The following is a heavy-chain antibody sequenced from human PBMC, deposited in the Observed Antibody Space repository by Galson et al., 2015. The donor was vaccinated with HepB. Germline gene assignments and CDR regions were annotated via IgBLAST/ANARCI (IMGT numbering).Heavy chain of an antibody. CDR3: ARDLFSSGWSPFNY. CDR1: GYTFTSYG. CDR2: ISTYNGNT. J-gene: IGHJ4*02. D-gene: IGHD6-19*01. Sequence: SVKVSCKASGYTFTSYGISWVRQAPGQGLEWMGWISTYNGNTNYAQKLQGRVTMTTDTSTSTAYMELRSLRPDDTAVYYCARDLFSSGWSPFNYWGQGTLVTVSS. V-gene: IGHV1-18*01.